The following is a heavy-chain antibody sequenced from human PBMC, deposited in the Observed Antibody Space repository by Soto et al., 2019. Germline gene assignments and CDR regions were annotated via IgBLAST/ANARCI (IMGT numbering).Heavy chain of an antibody. D-gene: IGHD2-2*01. J-gene: IGHJ5*02. CDR1: GYSYRIYA. Sequence: GASVKVSCKTSGYSYRIYAITWVRQAPGQGLEWMGRIIPILGIANYAQKIQGRVTITADKSTSTAYMELSRLRSEDTAVYYCARDLSPPLKRGTRCWFDPWGQGTLVTVSS. CDR3: ARDLSPPLKRGTRCWFDP. CDR2: IIPILGIA. V-gene: IGHV1-69*04.